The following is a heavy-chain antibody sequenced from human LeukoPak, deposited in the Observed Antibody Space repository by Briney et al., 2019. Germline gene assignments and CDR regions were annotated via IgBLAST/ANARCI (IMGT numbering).Heavy chain of an antibody. D-gene: IGHD6-13*01. V-gene: IGHV4-34*01. Sequence: PSETLSLTCAVYGGSFSGYYWSWIRQPPGKGLEWIGEINHSGSTNYNPSLKSRVTISVDTSKNQFSLKLSSVTAADTAVYYCARGGGSSWELDYWGQGTLLTVSS. CDR2: INHSGST. CDR3: ARGGGSSWELDY. J-gene: IGHJ4*02. CDR1: GGSFSGYY.